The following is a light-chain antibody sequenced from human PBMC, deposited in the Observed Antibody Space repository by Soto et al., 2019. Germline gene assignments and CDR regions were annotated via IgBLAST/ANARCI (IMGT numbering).Light chain of an antibody. V-gene: IGLV2-14*01. Sequence: QSALTQPASVSGSLGQSINISCTGTTRDIAGYNYISWYQQLPGKAPKLMIYQVTIRPSGISNRFSGSKSGNTASLTISGLQAEDEADYYCTSFSSSSSLYVFGTGTKVTVL. J-gene: IGLJ1*01. CDR2: QVT. CDR3: TSFSSSSSLYV. CDR1: TRDIAGYNY.